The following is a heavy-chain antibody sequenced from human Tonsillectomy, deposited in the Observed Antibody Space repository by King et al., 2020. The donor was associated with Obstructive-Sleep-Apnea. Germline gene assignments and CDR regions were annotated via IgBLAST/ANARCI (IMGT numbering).Heavy chain of an antibody. V-gene: IGHV3-73*01. J-gene: IGHJ6*02. D-gene: IGHD2-15*01. CDR2: IRSKANSYAT. CDR1: GFTISGSA. Sequence: EMQLVQSGGGLVQPGGSLKLSCAASGFTISGSAMDWVRQASGKGLEWVGRIRSKANSYATAYAASVKGRFTISRDDSKNTAYLQMNSLKTEDTAVYYCTRPHLCRGGSCSSVPDYYYGLDAWGQGTTVTVSS. CDR3: TRPHLCRGGSCSSVPDYYYGLDA.